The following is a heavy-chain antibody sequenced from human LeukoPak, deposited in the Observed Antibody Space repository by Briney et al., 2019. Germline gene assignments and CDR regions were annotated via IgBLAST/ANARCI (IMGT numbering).Heavy chain of an antibody. D-gene: IGHD5-12*01. Sequence: PSETLSLTCTVSGGSISSSSYYWGWIRQPPGKGLEWIGSIYYSGSTNYNPSLKSRVTISADTSKNQFSLKLSSVTAADTAVYYCARGDIVARPFDYWGQGTLVTVSS. CDR2: IYYSGST. CDR3: ARGDIVARPFDY. J-gene: IGHJ4*02. V-gene: IGHV4-39*07. CDR1: GGSISSSSYY.